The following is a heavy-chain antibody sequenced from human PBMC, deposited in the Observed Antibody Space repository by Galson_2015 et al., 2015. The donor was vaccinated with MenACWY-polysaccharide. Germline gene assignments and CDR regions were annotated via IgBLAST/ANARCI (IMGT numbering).Heavy chain of an antibody. D-gene: IGHD3-9*01. CDR1: GFTFSNRW. Sequence: SLRLSCAASGFTFSNRWMSWVRQAPGKGLEWVAVIKKDGSDKYYVDSVKGRFAISRDNAKDSVFLQMNSLGVEDTAVYFCARNDLLTGHSDWYFDLWGRGTQVNVSS. CDR2: IKKDGSDK. V-gene: IGHV3-7*01. J-gene: IGHJ2*01. CDR3: ARNDLLTGHSDWYFDL.